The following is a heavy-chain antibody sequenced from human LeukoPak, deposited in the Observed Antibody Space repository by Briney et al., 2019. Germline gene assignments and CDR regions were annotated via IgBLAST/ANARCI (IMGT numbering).Heavy chain of an antibody. V-gene: IGHV1-8*01. J-gene: IGHJ4*02. D-gene: IGHD3-10*01. CDR2: MNPNSGNT. CDR1: GYTFTSYD. CDR3: ARGPRINSRWFGEPSLF. Sequence: ASVKVSCKASGYTFTSYDINWVRQATGQGLEWMGWMNPNSGNTGYAQKFQGRVTMTRNTSISTAYMELSSLRSEDTAVYYCARGPRINSRWFGEPSLFWGQGTLVTVSS.